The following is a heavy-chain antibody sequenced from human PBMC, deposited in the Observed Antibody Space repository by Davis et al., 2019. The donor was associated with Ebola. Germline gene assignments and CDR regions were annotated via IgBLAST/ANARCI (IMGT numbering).Heavy chain of an antibody. D-gene: IGHD2-15*01. Sequence: SETLSLTCAVYGGSFSDYYWSWIRQPPGKGLEWIGEINHSGSTNYNPSLKSRVTISVDTSKNQFSLKLSSATAADTAVYYCARGRGYCSGGSCYGTPRFDYWGQGTLVTVSS. J-gene: IGHJ4*02. CDR3: ARGRGYCSGGSCYGTPRFDY. V-gene: IGHV4-34*01. CDR2: INHSGST. CDR1: GGSFSDYY.